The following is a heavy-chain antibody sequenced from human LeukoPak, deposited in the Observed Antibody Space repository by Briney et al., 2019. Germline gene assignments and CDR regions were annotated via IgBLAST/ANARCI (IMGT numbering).Heavy chain of an antibody. CDR2: IYYSGST. CDR1: GGSISDYY. D-gene: IGHD6-19*01. CDR3: ARGSGWHSY. J-gene: IGHJ4*02. Sequence: SETLSLTCTVSGGSISDYYWSWIRQPPGKGLEWIGYIYYSGSTNYNPSLKSRVTISVDTSKNQFSLNLSSVTAADTAVYYCARGSGWHSYWGPGTLVTVSS. V-gene: IGHV4-59*01.